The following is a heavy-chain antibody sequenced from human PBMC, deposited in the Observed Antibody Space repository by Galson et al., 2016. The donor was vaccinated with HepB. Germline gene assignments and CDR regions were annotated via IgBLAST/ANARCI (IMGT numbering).Heavy chain of an antibody. J-gene: IGHJ4*02. CDR1: GFSLTTTGEG. CDR2: IYWDDDR. Sequence: PALVKPTQILTLTCTFSGFSLTTTGEGVGWIRQPPGKALEWLALIYWDDDRRYSPSLKSRLTITKDTSKNQVVLTMTNMDPVDTATYYCAQLRADFWNGGYPIASWGQGTLVTVSS. D-gene: IGHD3-3*01. V-gene: IGHV2-5*02. CDR3: AQLRADFWNGGYPIAS.